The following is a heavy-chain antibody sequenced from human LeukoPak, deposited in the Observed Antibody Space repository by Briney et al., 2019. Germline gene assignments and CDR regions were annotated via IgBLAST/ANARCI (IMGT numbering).Heavy chain of an antibody. CDR1: GFTVRSNY. CDR2: IYSGGST. Sequence: GGSLRLSCAASGFTVRSNYMSWVRQAPGKGLEWVSVIYSGGSTYYANSVKGRFTISRDNSKNTLYLQMNSLRAEDTAVYYCASSPRGIQAFDIWGQGTMVTVSS. J-gene: IGHJ3*02. CDR3: ASSPRGIQAFDI. D-gene: IGHD3-16*01. V-gene: IGHV3-66*01.